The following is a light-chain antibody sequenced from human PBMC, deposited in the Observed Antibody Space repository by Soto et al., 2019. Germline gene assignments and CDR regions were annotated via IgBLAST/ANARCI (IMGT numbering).Light chain of an antibody. Sequence: EIVLTQSPGTLSLSPGERATLSCRASQSVSSSYLAWYQQRPGQAPRLLIYGASNRATGIPDRFSGSGSGTDFTLTISRLEPEDFAVYFCQQYGNSPLTFGGGTKV. CDR3: QQYGNSPLT. V-gene: IGKV3-20*01. CDR2: GAS. CDR1: QSVSSSY. J-gene: IGKJ4*01.